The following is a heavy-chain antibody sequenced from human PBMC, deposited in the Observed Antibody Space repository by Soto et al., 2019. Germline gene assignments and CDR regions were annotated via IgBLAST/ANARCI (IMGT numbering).Heavy chain of an antibody. CDR2: IYYSGST. V-gene: IGHV4-61*08. Sequence: SESLAHSCTVSVGSVNTAAYYWSWIRQPPGKGLEWIGYIYYSGSTNYDPSLKRRVSISLDTSKNQFSLNLSSVTAADTAVYFCARDHHSFYDTSGYYPYFDYWGQGTLVTVS. CDR1: VGSVNTAAYY. CDR3: ARDHHSFYDTSGYYPYFDY. D-gene: IGHD3-22*01. J-gene: IGHJ4*02.